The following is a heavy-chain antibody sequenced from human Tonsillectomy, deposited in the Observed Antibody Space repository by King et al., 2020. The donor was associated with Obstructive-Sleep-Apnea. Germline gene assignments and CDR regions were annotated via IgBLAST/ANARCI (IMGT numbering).Heavy chain of an antibody. Sequence: QLVQSGSELRKPGASVKVSCKASGYTLTTYTMNWVRQAPGQGLERMGWINTKTGNPTYAQGFTGRFVFSLDTSVSTAYLHISSLKAEDTAVYYCAREGLGYCSGGSCIYYYGMDVWGQGTTVTVSS. D-gene: IGHD2-15*01. V-gene: IGHV7-4-1*02. CDR1: GYTLTTYT. CDR3: AREGLGYCSGGSCIYYYGMDV. J-gene: IGHJ6*02. CDR2: INTKTGNP.